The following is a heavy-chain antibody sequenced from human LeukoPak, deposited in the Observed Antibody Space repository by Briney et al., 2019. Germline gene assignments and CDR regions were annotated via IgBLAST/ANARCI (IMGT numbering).Heavy chain of an antibody. V-gene: IGHV4-4*07. CDR1: GGSISTYH. Sequence: ASETLSLTCTVSGGSISTYHWSWIRQPAGKGLEWIGRFQVTGSTNYNPSLKSRVTMSIDTSKNQFSLKLSSVTAADTAVYYCARDGLYSYGYSYFDYWGQGILVTVFS. CDR2: FQVTGST. CDR3: ARDGLYSYGYSYFDY. D-gene: IGHD5-18*01. J-gene: IGHJ4*02.